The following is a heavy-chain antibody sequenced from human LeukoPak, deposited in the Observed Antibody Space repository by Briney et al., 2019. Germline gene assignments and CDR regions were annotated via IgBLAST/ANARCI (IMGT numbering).Heavy chain of an antibody. Sequence: SETLSLTCAVSGGSLSSGGYSWSWVRQPPGTGLEWIGYIYHSGSTYYNPSLKSRVTISVDRSKNQFSLKLSSVTAADTAVYYCARGPYYYDSSGYKPNWYFDLWGRGTLVTVSS. J-gene: IGHJ2*01. D-gene: IGHD3-22*01. CDR2: IYHSGST. CDR1: GGSLSSGGYS. V-gene: IGHV4-30-2*01. CDR3: ARGPYYYDSSGYKPNWYFDL.